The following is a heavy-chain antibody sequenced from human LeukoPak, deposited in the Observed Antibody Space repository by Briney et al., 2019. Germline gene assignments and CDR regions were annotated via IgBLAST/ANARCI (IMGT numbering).Heavy chain of an antibody. D-gene: IGHD3-3*01. CDR1: GFTFSSYA. CDR3: ARDQPLNGSIFGVVKDY. Sequence: GGSLRLSCAASGFTFSSYAMSWVRQAPGKGLEWVSAISGSGGSTYYADSVKGRFTISRDNSKNTLYLQMNSLRAEDTAVYYCARDQPLNGSIFGVVKDYWGQGTLVTVSS. CDR2: ISGSGGST. J-gene: IGHJ4*02. V-gene: IGHV3-23*01.